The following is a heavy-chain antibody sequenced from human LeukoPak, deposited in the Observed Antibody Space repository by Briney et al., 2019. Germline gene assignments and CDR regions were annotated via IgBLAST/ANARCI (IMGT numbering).Heavy chain of an antibody. J-gene: IGHJ6*03. V-gene: IGHV4-59*01. Sequence: SETLSLTCTVSGGSISSYYWSWIRQPPGKGLAWIGYIFYSGSTNYSPSLKSRVTISVDTSKTQFSLKLSSVTAADTAVYYCARSLNGHYYYYMDVWGQGTTVTVSS. CDR3: ARSLNGHYYYYMDV. D-gene: IGHD2-8*01. CDR1: GGSISSYY. CDR2: IFYSGST.